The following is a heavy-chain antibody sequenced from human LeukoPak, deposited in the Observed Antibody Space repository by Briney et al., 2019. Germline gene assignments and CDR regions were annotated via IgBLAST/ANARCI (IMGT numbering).Heavy chain of an antibody. Sequence: HPGGSLRLSCAASGFTFSSYAMSWVRQAPGKGLEWVSTISDSGASTYYADSLKGRFTISRDSSKNTLYLQMNSLRAEDTAVYYCARDSKRRIPYYMDVWGKGTTVTVSS. CDR2: ISDSGAST. CDR3: ARDSKRRIPYYMDV. J-gene: IGHJ6*03. V-gene: IGHV3-23*01. CDR1: GFTFSSYA.